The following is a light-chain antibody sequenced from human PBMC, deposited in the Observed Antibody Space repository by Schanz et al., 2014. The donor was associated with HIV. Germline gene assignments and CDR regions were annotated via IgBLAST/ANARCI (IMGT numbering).Light chain of an antibody. V-gene: IGKV3-20*01. CDR1: QRLSSSY. J-gene: IGKJ1*01. CDR3: QQYGGSPRWT. Sequence: EIVLTQSPGSLSLSPGGRATLSCGASQRLSSSYLAWYQQKRDQPPRLVIYGASSRATGIPDRFSGSGSGTDFTLTISRLEPEDFAVYYCQQYGGSPRWTFGQGTKVEVK. CDR2: GAS.